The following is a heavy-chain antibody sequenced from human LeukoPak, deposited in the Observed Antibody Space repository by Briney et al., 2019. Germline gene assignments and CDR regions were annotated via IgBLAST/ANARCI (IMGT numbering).Heavy chain of an antibody. J-gene: IGHJ4*02. D-gene: IGHD6-13*01. CDR3: AKKQGPSPLKNYFDF. V-gene: IGHV3-23*01. CDR2: IIGSSSRT. Sequence: GGSLRLSCADSGFTFARYAMSCVRAAPGGGLEWGSAIIGSSSRTYYADSVKGRFSISTDNTKNTLYLQLNSLTAEDTAVYYCAKKQGPSPLKNYFDFWGQGTLVTVSS. CDR1: GFTFARYA.